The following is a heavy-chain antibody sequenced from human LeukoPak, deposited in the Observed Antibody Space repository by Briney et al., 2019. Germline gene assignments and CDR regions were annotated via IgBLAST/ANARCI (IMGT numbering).Heavy chain of an antibody. CDR1: GYTFTGYY. J-gene: IGHJ5*02. CDR2: INPNSGGT. Sequence: ASVKVSCKASGYTFTGYYMHWVRQAPGQGLEWMGWINPNSGGTNYAQKFQGRVTMTRDTSISTAYMELSRLRSDDTAVYYCAIPTGTLVYNWFDPWGQGTLVTVSS. D-gene: IGHD1-1*01. V-gene: IGHV1-2*02. CDR3: AIPTGTLVYNWFDP.